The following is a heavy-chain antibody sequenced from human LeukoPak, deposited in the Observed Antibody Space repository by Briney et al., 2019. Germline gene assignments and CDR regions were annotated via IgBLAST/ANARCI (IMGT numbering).Heavy chain of an antibody. J-gene: IGHJ6*03. CDR3: ARDGITMVRGVIYPVSDYYYYMDV. CDR1: GFTFNGYG. Sequence: PGGSLRLSCTASGFTFNGYGMNWVRQAPGKGLEWVSYISSSSSTIYYADSVKGRFTISRDNAKNSLYLQMNSLRAEDTAVYYCARDGITMVRGVIYPVSDYYYYMDVWGKGTTVTVSS. CDR2: ISSSSSTI. V-gene: IGHV3-48*01. D-gene: IGHD3-10*01.